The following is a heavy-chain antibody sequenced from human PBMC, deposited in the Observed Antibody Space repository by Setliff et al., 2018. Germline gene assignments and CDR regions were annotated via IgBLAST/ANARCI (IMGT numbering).Heavy chain of an antibody. CDR2: IYTSWST. CDR1: GGSISNTYYY. J-gene: IGHJ6*03. V-gene: IGHV4-61*09. Sequence: PSETLSLTCTVSGGSISNTYYYWSWIRQPAGKGLEWIGQIYTSWSTNYNPSLKSRVTISVDTSKNQFSLKLTSVTAADTAVYYCARLSGFQYIDVWGKGTPVTVSS. CDR3: ARLSGFQYIDV. D-gene: IGHD3-3*01.